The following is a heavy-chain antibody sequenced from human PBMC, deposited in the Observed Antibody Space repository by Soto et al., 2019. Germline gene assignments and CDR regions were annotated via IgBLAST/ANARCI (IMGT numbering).Heavy chain of an antibody. V-gene: IGHV3-48*02. CDR3: ASGVDIVATIDYFDY. CDR2: IRSSSSTI. Sequence: EVQLVESGGGLVQPGGSLRLSCAASGFTFSSYSMNWVRQAPGKGLEWVSYIRSSSSTIYYADSVKGRFTISRDNAKNSLYLQMNSLRDEDTAVYYCASGVDIVATIDYFDYWGQGTLVTVSS. J-gene: IGHJ4*02. CDR1: GFTFSSYS. D-gene: IGHD5-12*01.